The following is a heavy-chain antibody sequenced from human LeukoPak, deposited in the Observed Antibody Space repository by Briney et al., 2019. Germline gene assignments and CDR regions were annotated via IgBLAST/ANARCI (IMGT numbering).Heavy chain of an antibody. D-gene: IGHD6-19*01. Sequence: SETLSLTCTVSGGSISSSSYYWGWIRQPPGKGLEWIGSIYYSGSTYYNPSLKSRVTISVDTSKNQFSLKLSSVTAADTAVYYCARGLRAVAGSSGFDFWGHGTLVTVSS. CDR1: GGSISSSSYY. CDR2: IYYSGST. CDR3: ARGLRAVAGSSGFDF. V-gene: IGHV4-39*01. J-gene: IGHJ4*01.